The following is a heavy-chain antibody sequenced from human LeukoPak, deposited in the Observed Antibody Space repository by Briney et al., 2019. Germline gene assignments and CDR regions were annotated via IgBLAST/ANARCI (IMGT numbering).Heavy chain of an antibody. CDR1: GYTFTGYY. J-gene: IGHJ5*02. CDR2: INPNGGGT. D-gene: IGHD3-16*02. Sequence: ASVKVSCKASGYTFTGYYMHWVRQAPGQGLEWMGRINPNGGGTNYAQKFQGRVTMTRDTSISTAYMERSRLRSDDTAVYYCARDLSRSPAWFDPWGQGTLVTVSS. CDR3: ARDLSRSPAWFDP. V-gene: IGHV1-2*06.